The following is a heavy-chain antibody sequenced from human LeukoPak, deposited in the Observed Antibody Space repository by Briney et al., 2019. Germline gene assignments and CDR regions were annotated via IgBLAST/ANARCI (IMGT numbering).Heavy chain of an antibody. Sequence: ASVKVSCKASGYTFTSYYMHWVRQAPGQGLEWMGIINPSGGSTSYAQKFQGRVTMTRDTSTSTVYMELSSLRSEDTAVYYCASSDYDSSGYYFLFDYWGQGTLVTVSS. V-gene: IGHV1-46*01. CDR2: INPSGGST. CDR1: GYTFTSYY. CDR3: ASSDYDSSGYYFLFDY. D-gene: IGHD3-22*01. J-gene: IGHJ4*02.